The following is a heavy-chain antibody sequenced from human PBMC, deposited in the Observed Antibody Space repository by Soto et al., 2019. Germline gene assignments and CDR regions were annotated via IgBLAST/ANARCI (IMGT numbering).Heavy chain of an antibody. CDR2: ISYDGSNK. J-gene: IGHJ4*02. D-gene: IGHD2-8*01. Sequence: QVQLVESGGGVVQPGRSPRLSCAASGFTFSSYAMHWVRQAPGKGLEWVAVISYDGSNKYYADSVKGRFTISRDNSKNTLYLQMNSLRAEDTAVYYCARDLEILYLGSLSYWGQGTLVTVSS. CDR3: ARDLEILYLGSLSY. CDR1: GFTFSSYA. V-gene: IGHV3-30-3*01.